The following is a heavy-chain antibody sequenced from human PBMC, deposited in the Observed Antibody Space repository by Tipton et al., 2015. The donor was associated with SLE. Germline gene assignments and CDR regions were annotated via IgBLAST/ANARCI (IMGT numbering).Heavy chain of an antibody. J-gene: IGHJ6*03. Sequence: QSGAEVKKPGASVKVSCKASGYTFTDYFLHWVRQAPGQGLEWMGWINPDNGDTIYAQKLQGRVTMTTDTSISTGYMELSRLRSDDTAVYYCARAHGSFYYYSVDVWGKGTTVTVSS. V-gene: IGHV1-2*02. CDR2: INPDNGDT. CDR1: GYTFTDYF. CDR3: ARAHGSFYYYSVDV.